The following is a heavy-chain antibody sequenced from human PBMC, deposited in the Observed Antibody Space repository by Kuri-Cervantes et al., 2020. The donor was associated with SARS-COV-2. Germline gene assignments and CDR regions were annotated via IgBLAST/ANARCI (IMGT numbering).Heavy chain of an antibody. J-gene: IGHJ6*03. Sequence: GSLRLSCIVSRGSISSSSYYWGWIRQPPGKGLEWIGSIYYTGNTYYNPSLNSRVTMSVDTSKNQFSLKLSSVTAADTAVYYCARVWYYYMDVWGKGTTVTVSS. D-gene: IGHD3-10*01. CDR2: IYYTGNT. V-gene: IGHV4-39*07. CDR3: ARVWYYYMDV. CDR1: RGSISSSSYY.